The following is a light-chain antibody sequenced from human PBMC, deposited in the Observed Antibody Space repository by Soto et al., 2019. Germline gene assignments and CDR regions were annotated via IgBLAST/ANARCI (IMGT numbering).Light chain of an antibody. CDR3: CSFTTTSTWL. Sequence: QSALTQPASVSGSPGQSITISCTATSSGVGASFSVSWYQHHPGKVPKLIIYEVNNRPSGVSTRFSGSKSGKTASLTISGLQAEDEADYYCCSFTTTSTWLFGGGTQLTVL. CDR1: SSGVGASFS. J-gene: IGLJ3*02. CDR2: EVN. V-gene: IGLV2-14*01.